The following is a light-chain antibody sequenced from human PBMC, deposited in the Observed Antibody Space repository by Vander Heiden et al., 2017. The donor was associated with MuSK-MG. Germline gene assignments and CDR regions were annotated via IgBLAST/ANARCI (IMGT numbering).Light chain of an antibody. CDR2: LGS. V-gene: IGKV2-28*01. CDR3: RQGLQTPWT. CDR1: QSLLHSNGYNY. Sequence: DIVMTQSPLSLPVTPGEPASISCRSSQSLLHSNGYNYLDWYLQKPGQSPQLLIYLGSNRASGVADRFSGSGSGTDFTLKISRVEAEDVGVYHCRQGLQTPWTFGQGTKVEIK. J-gene: IGKJ1*01.